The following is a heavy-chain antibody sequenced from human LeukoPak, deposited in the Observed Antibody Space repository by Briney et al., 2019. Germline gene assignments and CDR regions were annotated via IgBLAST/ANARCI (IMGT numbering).Heavy chain of an antibody. CDR1: GGTFSSYA. D-gene: IGHD6-13*01. Sequence: SVKVSCKASGGTFSSYAITWVRQAPGQGLEWMGRIIPLFGTAHYALKFQGRVTITTGESTSTAYMELSTLRSDDTAGYYCARERPPGDSSSWFLEGYFDIWGQGTLVTVSS. CDR2: IIPLFGTA. V-gene: IGHV1-69*05. J-gene: IGHJ4*02. CDR3: ARERPPGDSSSWFLEGYFDI.